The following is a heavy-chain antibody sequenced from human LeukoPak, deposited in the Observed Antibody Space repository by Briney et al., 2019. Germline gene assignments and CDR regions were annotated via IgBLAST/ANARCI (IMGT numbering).Heavy chain of an antibody. CDR1: GFTFNDYA. CDR3: AKDFVVAGMG. D-gene: IGHD6-19*01. J-gene: IGHJ4*02. CDR2: ISGSGGST. V-gene: IGHV3-23*01. Sequence: GGSLRLSCAASGFTFNDYAMSWVRQAPGKGLEWVSAISGSGGSTYYADSVRGRFTISRDNSNNTLYLQMNSLRAENTAVYFCAKDFVVAGMGWGQGTLVTVSS.